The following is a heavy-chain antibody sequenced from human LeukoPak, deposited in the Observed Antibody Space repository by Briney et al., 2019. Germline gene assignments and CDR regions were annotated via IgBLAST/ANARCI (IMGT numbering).Heavy chain of an antibody. Sequence: GGSLRLSCAASGFTFSNYWMSWVRQAPGKGLEWVANIKQDESEKYYVDSVKGRFTISRDNAKNSLYLQTNSLRAEDTAVYYCARGNDYGDHVGIYFDYLGQGTLVTVSS. V-gene: IGHV3-7*03. CDR2: IKQDESEK. CDR3: ARGNDYGDHVGIYFDY. J-gene: IGHJ4*02. D-gene: IGHD4-17*01. CDR1: GFTFSNYW.